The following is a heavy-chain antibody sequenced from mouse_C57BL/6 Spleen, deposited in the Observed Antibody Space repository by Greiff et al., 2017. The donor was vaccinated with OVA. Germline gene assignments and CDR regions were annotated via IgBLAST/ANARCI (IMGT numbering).Heavy chain of an antibody. CDR1: GYAFTNYL. V-gene: IGHV1-54*01. Sequence: QVQLQQSGAELVRPGTSVKVSCKASGYAFTNYLIEWVKQRPGQGLEWNGVINPGSGGTNYNEKFKGKATLTADKSSSTAYMQLSSLTSEDSAVYFCAREHYYGSSGGDYWGQGTTLTVSS. CDR3: AREHYYGSSGGDY. CDR2: INPGSGGT. D-gene: IGHD1-1*01. J-gene: IGHJ2*01.